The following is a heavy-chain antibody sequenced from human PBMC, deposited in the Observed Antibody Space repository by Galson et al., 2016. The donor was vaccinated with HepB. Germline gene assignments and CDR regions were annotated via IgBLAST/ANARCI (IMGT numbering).Heavy chain of an antibody. J-gene: IGHJ4*02. Sequence: SLRLSCAASGFNFSNHGMNWVRQAPGQGLEWVASISSSSDYIYYADSVKGRFTISRDNAWSSLLLQMDSLRDDDTAIYYCAGGLHGYYFDYWGQGTLVTVFS. CDR2: ISSSSDYI. D-gene: IGHD2-21*02. CDR3: AGGLHGYYFDY. V-gene: IGHV3-21*01. CDR1: GFNFSNHG.